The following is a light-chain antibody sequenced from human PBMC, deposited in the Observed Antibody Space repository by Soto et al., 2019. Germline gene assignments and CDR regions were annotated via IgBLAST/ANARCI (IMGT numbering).Light chain of an antibody. CDR1: FFNIGAGYD. Sequence: QSVLTQPPSVSGAPGQRVTISCTGSFFNIGAGYDVHWYQQLPETAPKLLIYGNNNRPSGVPDRFSASKSGSSASLTITGLQAEDEADYYCCSYASSSSYVFGTGTKVTVL. J-gene: IGLJ1*01. CDR2: GNN. CDR3: CSYASSSSYV. V-gene: IGLV1-40*01.